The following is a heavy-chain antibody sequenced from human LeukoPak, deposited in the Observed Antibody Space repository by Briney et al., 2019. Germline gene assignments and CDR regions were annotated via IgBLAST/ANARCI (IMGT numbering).Heavy chain of an antibody. D-gene: IGHD1-26*01. J-gene: IGHJ4*02. V-gene: IGHV2-26*01. CDR3: ARISGSYDLDY. Sequence: SGPVLVKPTETLTLTCTVSGFSLSNARMGVSWIRQPPGKAPEWLAHIFSNDEKSYSTSLKSRLTISKDTSKSQVVLTMTNMDPVDTATYYCARISGSYDLDYWGQGTLVTVSS. CDR2: IFSNDEK. CDR1: GFSLSNARMG.